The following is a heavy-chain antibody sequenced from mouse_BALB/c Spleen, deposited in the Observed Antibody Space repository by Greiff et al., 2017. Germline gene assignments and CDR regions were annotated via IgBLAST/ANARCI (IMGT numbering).Heavy chain of an antibody. CDR3: ARDDYGPYYFDY. J-gene: IGHJ2*01. D-gene: IGHD1-2*01. V-gene: IGHV5-6-3*01. Sequence: EVQVVESGGGLVQPGGSLKLSCAASGFTFSSYGMSWVRQTPDKRLELVATINSNGGSTYYPDSVKGRFTISRDNAKNTLYLQMSSLKSEDTAMYYCARDDYGPYYFDYWGQGTTLTVSS. CDR2: INSNGGST. CDR1: GFTFSSYG.